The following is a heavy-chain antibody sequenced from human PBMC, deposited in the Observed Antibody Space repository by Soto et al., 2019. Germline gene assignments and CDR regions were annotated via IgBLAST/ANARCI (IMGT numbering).Heavy chain of an antibody. D-gene: IGHD3-9*01. CDR1: GFSLSSSGVC. Sequence: SGPTLGNPTRTLRLTCTFSGFSLSSSGVCVSWIRQPPGKALDWLARIDGDDDKYYTASLKTRLTISKDTSKNQVVLIMTNMDPVDTATYYCARILAYYDILTGYHYYYMDVWGKGTTVTVSS. V-gene: IGHV2-70*11. J-gene: IGHJ6*03. CDR3: ARILAYYDILTGYHYYYMDV. CDR2: IDGDDDK.